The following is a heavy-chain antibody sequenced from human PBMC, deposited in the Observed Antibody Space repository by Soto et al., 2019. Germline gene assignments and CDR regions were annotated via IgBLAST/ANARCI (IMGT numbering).Heavy chain of an antibody. J-gene: IGHJ4*02. V-gene: IGHV4-4*02. CDR3: ARRDGDIWSGYYPVKFDY. CDR1: GGSISSSNW. CDR2: IYHSGST. Sequence: QVQLQESGPGLVKPSGTLSLTCAVSGGSISSSNWWSWVRQPPGKGLEWIGEIYHSGSTNYNPSLKSRVTISVDKSKNQFSLKLSSVTAADTAVYYCARRDGDIWSGYYPVKFDYWGQGTLVTVSS. D-gene: IGHD3-3*01.